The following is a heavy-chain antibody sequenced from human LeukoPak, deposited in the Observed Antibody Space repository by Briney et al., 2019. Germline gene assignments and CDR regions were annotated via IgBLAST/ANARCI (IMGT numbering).Heavy chain of an antibody. V-gene: IGHV3-30*03. J-gene: IGHJ6*02. CDR2: ISYDGSNK. CDR1: GFTFSSYG. D-gene: IGHD7-27*01. Sequence: GGSLRLSCAASGFTFSSYGMHWVRQAPGKGLEWVAVISYDGSNKYYADSVKGRFTISRDNAKNSLYLQMNSLRAEDTAVYYCAREGKTGDLGYYYYGMDVWGQGTTVTVSS. CDR3: AREGKTGDLGYYYYGMDV.